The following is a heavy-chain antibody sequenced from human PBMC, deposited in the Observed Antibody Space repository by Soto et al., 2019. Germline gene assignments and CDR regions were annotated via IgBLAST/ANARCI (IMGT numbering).Heavy chain of an antibody. V-gene: IGHV3-66*01. CDR3: ARGLYSGWHYFDY. CDR1: GFTVSSNY. Sequence: PGXSVRLSGVASGFTVSSNYISWVDQAPGKGLEWVSVIYSGGSTYYADSVKGRFTISRDNSKNTLYLQMNSLRAEDTAVYYCARGLYSGWHYFDYWGQGTLVTVSS. J-gene: IGHJ4*02. CDR2: IYSGGST. D-gene: IGHD5-12*01.